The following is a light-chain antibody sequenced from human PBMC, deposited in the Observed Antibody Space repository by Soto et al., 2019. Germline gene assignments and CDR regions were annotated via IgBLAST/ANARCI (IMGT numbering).Light chain of an antibody. J-gene: IGKJ1*01. CDR1: QSISSW. CDR2: DAS. Sequence: DIQMTQSPSTLSASVGDRVTITCRASQSISSWLAWYQQKPGKAPKLLIYDASSLESGVPSRFSGSGSGTEFTLTISSLQPDDFATYYCQQYNSYWTWTFGQGIKVEIK. V-gene: IGKV1-5*01. CDR3: QQYNSYWTWT.